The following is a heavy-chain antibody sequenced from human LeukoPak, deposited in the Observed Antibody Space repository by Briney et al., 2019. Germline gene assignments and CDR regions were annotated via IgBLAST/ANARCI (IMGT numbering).Heavy chain of an antibody. Sequence: GASVKVSCKASGYTFTGYYMHWVRQAPGQGLEWMGWINPNSGGTNYAQKFQGRVTMTRDTSISTAYMELSRLRSDDTAVYYCAREWGPTGHILAFGYFDYWGQGTLVTVSS. J-gene: IGHJ4*02. D-gene: IGHD2-21*01. V-gene: IGHV1-2*02. CDR2: INPNSGGT. CDR1: GYTFTGYY. CDR3: AREWGPTGHILAFGYFDY.